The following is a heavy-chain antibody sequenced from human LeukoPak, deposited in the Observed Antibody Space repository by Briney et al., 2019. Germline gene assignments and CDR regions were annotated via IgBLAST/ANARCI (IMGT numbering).Heavy chain of an antibody. J-gene: IGHJ5*02. CDR2: ISSSSSTI. V-gene: IGHV3-48*01. D-gene: IGHD6-19*01. CDR1: GLTFSCYN. Sequence: AGTLTLSCAGYGLTFSCYNMNWVRQAPGKGLEWVSDISSSSSTIYYADSVKGRFTISRANAKNSLYLQMNSLRAEDTAVYYCARVPDLIAVAGTGWFDPWGQGTLVTVSS. CDR3: ARVPDLIAVAGTGWFDP.